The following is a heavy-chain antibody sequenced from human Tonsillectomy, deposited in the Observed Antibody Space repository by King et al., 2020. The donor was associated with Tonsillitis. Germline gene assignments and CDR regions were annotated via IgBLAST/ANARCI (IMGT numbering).Heavy chain of an antibody. CDR2: IFPGDSDT. D-gene: IGHD2-21*02. CDR1: GYSFTNYW. Sequence: QLVQSGAEVKKPGESLKISCKGSGYSFTNYWIAWVRQMPGKGLEWMGIIFPGDSDTRYSPSFQGQVTISADKSIRTAYLQWSSLKASDTAIYYCARLDAHLQITNVVTGPYFYYYGLDVWGQGTTVTVAS. V-gene: IGHV5-51*01. J-gene: IGHJ6*02. CDR3: ARLDAHLQITNVVTGPYFYYYGLDV.